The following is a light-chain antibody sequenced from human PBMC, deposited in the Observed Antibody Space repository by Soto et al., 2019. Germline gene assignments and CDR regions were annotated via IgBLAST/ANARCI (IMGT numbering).Light chain of an antibody. V-gene: IGKV1-5*01. CDR3: QHYKTYAVT. CDR1: QSISWW. J-gene: IGKJ5*01. CDR2: DAS. Sequence: DIQMTQSPSTLSASVVDRVTITCLASQSISWWLAWYQQKPGKAPKLLIYDASTLESGVPSRFSGSGSGTEFTLTISSLQPDDFATYYCQHYKTYAVTFGQGTRLEI.